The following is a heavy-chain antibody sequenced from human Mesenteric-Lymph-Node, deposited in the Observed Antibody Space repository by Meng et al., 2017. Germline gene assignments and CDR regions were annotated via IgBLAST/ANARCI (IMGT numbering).Heavy chain of an antibody. D-gene: IGHD3-16*02. J-gene: IGHJ3*02. CDR1: GGSISSSSYY. CDR2: IYYSGST. CDR3: ARDRDDYVWGSYRGGDAFDI. Sequence: SETLSLTCTVSGGSISSSSYYWGWIRQPPGKGLEWIGSIYYSGSTYYNPSLKSRVTISVDTSKNQFSLKLSSVTAADTAVYYCARDRDDYVWGSYRGGDAFDIWGQGTMVTVSS. V-gene: IGHV4-39*07.